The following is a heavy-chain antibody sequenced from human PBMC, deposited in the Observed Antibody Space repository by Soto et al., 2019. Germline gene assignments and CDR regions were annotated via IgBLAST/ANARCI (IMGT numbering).Heavy chain of an antibody. D-gene: IGHD5-12*01. J-gene: IGHJ3*02. V-gene: IGHV3-9*01. CDR3: AKDKGGRYSGYDAAFDI. Sequence: VQLVESGGGLVQPGRSLRLSCAASGFTFDDYAMHWVRQAPGKGLEWVSGISWNSGSIGYADSVKGRFTISRDNAKNSLYLQMNSLRAEDTALYYCAKDKGGRYSGYDAAFDIWGQGTMVTVSS. CDR1: GFTFDDYA. CDR2: ISWNSGSI.